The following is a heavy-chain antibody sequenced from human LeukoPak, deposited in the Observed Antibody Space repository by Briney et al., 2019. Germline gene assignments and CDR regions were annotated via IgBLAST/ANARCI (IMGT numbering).Heavy chain of an antibody. V-gene: IGHV4-4*07. Sequence: SETLSLTCTVSGGSISNFYWSWIRQPAGKGLEWIGRIHSSGSTNYNPSLRSRVTMSVDTSKNQFSLRLTSVTAADTAVYYCARMGGGTYGFDAFDIWGQGTMVTVSS. D-gene: IGHD1-26*01. CDR1: GGSISNFY. J-gene: IGHJ3*02. CDR3: ARMGGGTYGFDAFDI. CDR2: IHSSGST.